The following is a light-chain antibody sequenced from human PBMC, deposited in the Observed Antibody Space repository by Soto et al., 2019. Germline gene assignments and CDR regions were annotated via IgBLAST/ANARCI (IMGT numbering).Light chain of an antibody. V-gene: IGLV2-8*01. CDR3: SSHGGSNNFYV. Sequence: QSLLTQPPSASGSPGQSVTISCTGTSSDVGAYNYVSWYQQHPGKVPKLIIYEVSKRPSGVPDRFSASKSGNTASLTVSGLQAEDEADYYCSSHGGSNNFYVFGTGTKVTVL. CDR1: SSDVGAYNY. J-gene: IGLJ1*01. CDR2: EVS.